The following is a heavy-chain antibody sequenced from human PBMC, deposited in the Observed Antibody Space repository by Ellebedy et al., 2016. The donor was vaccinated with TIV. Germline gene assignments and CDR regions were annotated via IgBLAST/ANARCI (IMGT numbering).Heavy chain of an antibody. J-gene: IGHJ4*02. Sequence: GESLKISCAASGFTFSSYAMSWVRQAPGKGLEWVSTITASGGSTYHAESVKGRFTISRDNSKNTLFLQMSSLRAEDTAVYYCARLADLWFGEIFDWGQGTLVTVS. CDR2: ITASGGST. CDR3: ARLADLWFGEIFD. V-gene: IGHV3-23*01. D-gene: IGHD3-10*01. CDR1: GFTFSSYA.